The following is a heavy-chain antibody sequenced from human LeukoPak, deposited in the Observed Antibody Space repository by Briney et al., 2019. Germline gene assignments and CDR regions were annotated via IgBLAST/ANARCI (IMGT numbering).Heavy chain of an antibody. Sequence: GGSLRLSCAASGFTFSSYSMNWVRQAPGKGLEWVSSISSSSSYIYYADSVKGRFTIFRDNAKNSLYLQMNSLRAEDTAVYYCARDRGSGTYDAFDIWGQGTMVTVSS. CDR1: GFTFSSYS. J-gene: IGHJ3*02. CDR3: ARDRGSGTYDAFDI. CDR2: ISSSSSYI. D-gene: IGHD1-26*01. V-gene: IGHV3-21*01.